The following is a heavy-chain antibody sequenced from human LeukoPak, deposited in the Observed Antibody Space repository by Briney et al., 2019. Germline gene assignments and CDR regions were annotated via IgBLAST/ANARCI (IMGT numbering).Heavy chain of an antibody. CDR3: ARDPYGDHEYFQH. Sequence: ASVKVSCKASGYTFTGYYMHWVRQAPGQGLEWMGWINPNSGGTNYAQKFQGRVTMTRDTSISTAYVELSRLTSDDTAVYYCARDPYGDHEYFQHWGQGTLVTVSS. V-gene: IGHV1-2*02. CDR2: INPNSGGT. J-gene: IGHJ1*01. CDR1: GYTFTGYY. D-gene: IGHD4-17*01.